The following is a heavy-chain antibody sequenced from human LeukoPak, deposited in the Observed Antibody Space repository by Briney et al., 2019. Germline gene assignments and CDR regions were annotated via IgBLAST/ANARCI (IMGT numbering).Heavy chain of an antibody. V-gene: IGHV3-13*01. Sequence: GGSLRLSCAASGFTFSSYDMHWVRQAPGKGLEWVSAIGTAGDTYYPGSVKGRFTISRENAKNSLYLQMNSLRAGDTAVYYCARGGSLTGYYPSDYWGQGTLVTVSS. J-gene: IGHJ4*02. CDR2: IGTAGDT. CDR3: ARGGSLTGYYPSDY. CDR1: GFTFSSYD. D-gene: IGHD3-9*01.